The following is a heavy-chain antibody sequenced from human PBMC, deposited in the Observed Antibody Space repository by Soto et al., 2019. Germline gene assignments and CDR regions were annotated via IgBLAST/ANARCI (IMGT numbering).Heavy chain of an antibody. V-gene: IGHV3-23*01. CDR1: GFSFSEYS. J-gene: IGHJ6*02. CDR2: ISGVTAIT. CDR3: ATPLRQWRLQGSGVDF. D-gene: IGHD5-12*01. Sequence: GGSLRLSCAASGFSFSEYSMTWVGKAPGKGLKWVSAISGVTAITDSADSVKGRLTISRANSRDTLYLQMNSLRVEDTAINYCATPLRQWRLQGSGVDFWGQGTTVTVSS.